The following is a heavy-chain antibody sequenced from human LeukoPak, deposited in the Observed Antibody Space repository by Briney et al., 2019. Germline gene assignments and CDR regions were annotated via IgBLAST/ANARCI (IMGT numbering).Heavy chain of an antibody. J-gene: IGHJ4*02. V-gene: IGHV3-74*01. D-gene: IGHD2-2*01. CDR2: INSDGSST. CDR1: GFTFSRHY. Sequence: GGSLILSCAASGFTFSRHYMHWVRQAPGKGLVWVSRINSDGSSTNYADSVKGRFTISRDYAQNSLYLQMNSLRAEDTAVYYCASNPLYCSSTSCPFDYWGQGTLVTVSS. CDR3: ASNPLYCSSTSCPFDY.